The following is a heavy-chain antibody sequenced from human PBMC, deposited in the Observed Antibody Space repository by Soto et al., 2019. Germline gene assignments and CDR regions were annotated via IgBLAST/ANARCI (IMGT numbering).Heavy chain of an antibody. Sequence: GGSLRLSCVASGFTSSSYSMDWVRQAPGKGLEWVSSISSSSTYIHYADSVKGRFTISRDNAKNSLYLQMNSLSAEDTAVYYCASQTSGYYYYGMDVWGQGTTVTVSS. CDR3: ASQTSGYYYYGMDV. V-gene: IGHV3-21*01. CDR2: ISSSSTYI. J-gene: IGHJ6*02. CDR1: GFTSSSYS.